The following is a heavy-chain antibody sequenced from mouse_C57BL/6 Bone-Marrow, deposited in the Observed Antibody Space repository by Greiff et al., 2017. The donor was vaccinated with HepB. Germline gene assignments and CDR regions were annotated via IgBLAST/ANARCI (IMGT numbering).Heavy chain of an antibody. D-gene: IGHD4-1*01. CDR2: IRLKSDNYAT. CDR3: TVTGSIFDY. Sequence: EVKLMESGGGLVQPGGSMKLSCVASGFTFSNYWMNWVRQSPEKGLEWVAQIRLKSDNYATHYAESVKGRFTISRDDSKSSVYLQMNNLRAEDTGIYYCTVTGSIFDYWGQGTTLTVSS. CDR1: GFTFSNYW. V-gene: IGHV6-3*01. J-gene: IGHJ2*01.